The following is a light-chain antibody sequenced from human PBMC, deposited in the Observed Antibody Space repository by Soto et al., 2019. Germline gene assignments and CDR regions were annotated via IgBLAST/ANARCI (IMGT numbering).Light chain of an antibody. CDR2: HAS. CDR1: QDISNY. V-gene: IGKV1-33*01. CDR3: QQYDNRPYT. J-gene: IGKJ2*01. Sequence: DIQMTQSPASLSSSVGERVTITCQASQDISNYLICYQQKPRKPPTLLIYHASNLETTVTSRFSGSGSGTDFIFNISSQQPEVIAEYYCQQYDNRPYTFGQGTKLEIK.